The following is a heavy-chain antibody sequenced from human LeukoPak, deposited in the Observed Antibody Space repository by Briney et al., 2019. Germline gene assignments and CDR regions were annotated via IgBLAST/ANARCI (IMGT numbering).Heavy chain of an antibody. V-gene: IGHV3-30-3*01. Sequence: GGSLRLSCAASEFTFSSYTMHWVRQAPGKGLEWVALISYDGSNKYYADSVKGRFTISRDNSKKTLLLQTNSLRAEDTAMYYCARDWRAFCGGDCFGSFDYWGQGTLVTVSS. D-gene: IGHD2-21*02. CDR3: ARDWRAFCGGDCFGSFDY. J-gene: IGHJ4*02. CDR2: ISYDGSNK. CDR1: EFTFSSYT.